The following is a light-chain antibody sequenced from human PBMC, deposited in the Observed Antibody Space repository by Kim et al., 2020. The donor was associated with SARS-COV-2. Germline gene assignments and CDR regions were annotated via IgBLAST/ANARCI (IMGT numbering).Light chain of an antibody. Sequence: EIVLTQSPGTLSLSPGERATLSCRASQSVRNSYLAWYQQKPGQAPRLLIYGASSRATGIPDRFSGSGSGTDFTLTISRLEPEDFAVYYCQQYSSSATFGQGTKVDIK. J-gene: IGKJ1*01. CDR3: QQYSSSAT. CDR1: QSVRNSY. V-gene: IGKV3-20*01. CDR2: GAS.